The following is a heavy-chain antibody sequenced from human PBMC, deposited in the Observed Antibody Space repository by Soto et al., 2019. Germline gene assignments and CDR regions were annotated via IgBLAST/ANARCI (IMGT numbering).Heavy chain of an antibody. CDR2: IRSSGEGT. CDR1: GLAFSNYA. D-gene: IGHD6-6*01. Sequence: PGGSLRLSCSASGLAFSNYAMHWVRQAPGKGLEYVSSIRSSGEGTYYSDSVKGRFIISRDNFKNTLYLQMSSLRADDTAVYYCVKFVRSGPDGYWGQGTLVTVSS. J-gene: IGHJ4*02. CDR3: VKFVRSGPDGY. V-gene: IGHV3-64D*08.